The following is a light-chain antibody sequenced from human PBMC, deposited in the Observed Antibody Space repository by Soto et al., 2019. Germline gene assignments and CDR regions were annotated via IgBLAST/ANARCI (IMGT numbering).Light chain of an antibody. V-gene: IGLV1-40*01. CDR3: QSYDSSRSVV. CDR1: SANIGAGYD. J-gene: IGLJ2*01. CDR2: GNS. Sequence: QAVLTQPPSVSGAPGQRVTSSCTGSSANIGAGYDVHWYQQLPGTAPKLLIYGNSNRPSGVPDRFSGSKSGTSASLAITGLQAEDEADYYFQSYDSSRSVVFGGGTKLTVL.